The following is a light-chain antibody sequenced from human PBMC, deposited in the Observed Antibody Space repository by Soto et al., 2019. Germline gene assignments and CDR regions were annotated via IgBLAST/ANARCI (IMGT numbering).Light chain of an antibody. V-gene: IGLV1-40*01. Sequence: QSVLTQPPSVSGAPGQRVTISCTGSSSNIGAGYDVHWYQQLPGTAPKLLIYGNSNRPSGVPDRFSGSKSGTSASLAITGRQAEDDADYYCQSYDSSLSGYVVGTGTKPTVL. CDR2: GNS. CDR3: QSYDSSLSGYV. CDR1: SSNIGAGYD. J-gene: IGLJ1*01.